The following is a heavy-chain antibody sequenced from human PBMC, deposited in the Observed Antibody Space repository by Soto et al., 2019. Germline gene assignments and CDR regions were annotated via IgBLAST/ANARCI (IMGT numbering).Heavy chain of an antibody. CDR3: AREDNGGIAAAGPDYYYYMDV. CDR2: ISAYNGNT. Sequence: ASVKVSCKASGYTFTSCGISWVRQAPGQGLEWMGWISAYNGNTNYAQKLQGRVTMTTDTSTSTAYMELRSLRSDDTAVYYCAREDNGGIAAAGPDYYYYMDVWGKGTTVTVSS. J-gene: IGHJ6*03. V-gene: IGHV1-18*01. D-gene: IGHD6-13*01. CDR1: GYTFTSCG.